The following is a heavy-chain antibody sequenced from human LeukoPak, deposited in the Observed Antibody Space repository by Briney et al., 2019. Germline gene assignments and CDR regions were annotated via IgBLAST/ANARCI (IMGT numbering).Heavy chain of an antibody. V-gene: IGHV1-2*02. CDR2: ITPSSGGT. CDR1: GYTLTDYY. D-gene: IGHD3-22*01. J-gene: IGHJ5*02. Sequence: GASVKVSCKASGYTLTDYYIHWVRQAPGQGLEWMGWITPSSGGTIYAQKFQGRVTMTRDTSTSTVYMELSSLRAEDTAVYYCARDLGQYYDTSDNWFDPWGQGTLVTVSS. CDR3: ARDLGQYYDTSDNWFDP.